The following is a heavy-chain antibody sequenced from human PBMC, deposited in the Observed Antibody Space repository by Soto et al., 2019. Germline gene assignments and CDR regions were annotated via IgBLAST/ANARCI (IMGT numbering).Heavy chain of an antibody. Sequence: QVQLVQSGAEVKKPGSSVKVSCKASGGTFSSYAISWVRQAPGQGLEWMGGIIPIFGTANYAQKFQGRVTITADESTSTAYMELSSLRSEDTAVYYCARVVAARLSGLGSEYYYYGMDVWGQGTTVTVSS. J-gene: IGHJ6*02. CDR2: IIPIFGTA. CDR1: GGTFSSYA. CDR3: ARVVAARLSGLGSEYYYYGMDV. V-gene: IGHV1-69*01. D-gene: IGHD6-6*01.